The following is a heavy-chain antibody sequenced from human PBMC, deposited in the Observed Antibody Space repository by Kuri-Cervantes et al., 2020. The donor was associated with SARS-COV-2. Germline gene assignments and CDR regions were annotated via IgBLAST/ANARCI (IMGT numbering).Heavy chain of an antibody. CDR2: IHYSGST. CDR1: GGSISSTYY. J-gene: IGHJ6*03. CDR3: ASTGWVSGGSGYYYYMDV. V-gene: IGHV4-39*07. D-gene: IGHD1-1*01. Sequence: SETLSLTCTVSGGSISSTYYWGWVRQPPGKGLEWIGSIHYSGSTYYNPSLKSRVTISVDTSKNQFSLKLSSVTAADTAVYYCASTGWVSGGSGYYYYMDVWGKGTTVTVSS.